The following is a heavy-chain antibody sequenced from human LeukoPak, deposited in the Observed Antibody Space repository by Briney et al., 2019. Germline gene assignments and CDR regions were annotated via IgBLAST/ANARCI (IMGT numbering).Heavy chain of an antibody. CDR2: ISSSGRSI. CDR1: GFTFSSYE. J-gene: IGHJ4*02. V-gene: IGHV3-48*03. D-gene: IGHD3-22*01. Sequence: GGSLRLSCAASGFTFSSYEMNWVRQAPGKGLEWLSYISSSGRSIYYADSVKGRFTISRDNAKKSLYLQMNSLRAEDTAVYYCARLDSSGFDYWGQGTLVSVSS. CDR3: ARLDSSGFDY.